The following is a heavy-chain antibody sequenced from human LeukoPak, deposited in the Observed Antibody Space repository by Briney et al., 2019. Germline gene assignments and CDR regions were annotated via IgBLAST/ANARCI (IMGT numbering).Heavy chain of an antibody. J-gene: IGHJ5*02. CDR1: GGSISSYY. V-gene: IGHV4-59*01. CDR3: ARERCSSTSCGRSNWFDP. Sequence: SEALSLTCTVSGGSISSYYWSWIRQPPGKGLEWIGYIYYSGSTNYNPSLKSRVTISVDTSKNQFSLKLSSVTAADTAVYYCARERCSSTSCGRSNWFDPWGQGTLVTVSS. CDR2: IYYSGST. D-gene: IGHD2-2*01.